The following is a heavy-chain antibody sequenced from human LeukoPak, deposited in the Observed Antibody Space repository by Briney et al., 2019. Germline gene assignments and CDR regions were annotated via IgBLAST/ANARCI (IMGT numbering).Heavy chain of an antibody. V-gene: IGHV3-66*01. J-gene: IGHJ4*02. CDR3: ARDLGLYDYGGNIDY. Sequence: GGSLRLSCAASGFTVSSNYMSWVRQAPGKGLEWVSLIYSGGSTYYADSVKGRFTISRDNSKNTLYLQMNSLRAEDTAVYYCARDLGLYDYGGNIDYWGQGTLVTVSS. D-gene: IGHD4-23*01. CDR1: GFTVSSNY. CDR2: IYSGGST.